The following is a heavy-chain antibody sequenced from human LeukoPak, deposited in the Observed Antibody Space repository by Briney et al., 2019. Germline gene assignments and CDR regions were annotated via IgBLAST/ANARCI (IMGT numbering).Heavy chain of an antibody. Sequence: GGSLRLSCAASRSTFSSYGMSWVRQAPGKGLEWVSAIGGSGGGTYYADSVKGRFTISRDNSKNTLYLQMNSLRAEDTAVYYCAKVATGSYYNWPFDYWGQGTLVTVSS. CDR1: RSTFSSYG. V-gene: IGHV3-23*01. CDR2: IGGSGGGT. D-gene: IGHD3-10*01. J-gene: IGHJ4*02. CDR3: AKVATGSYYNWPFDY.